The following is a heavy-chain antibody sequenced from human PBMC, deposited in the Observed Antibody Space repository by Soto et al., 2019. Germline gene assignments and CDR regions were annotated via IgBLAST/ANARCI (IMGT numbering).Heavy chain of an antibody. V-gene: IGHV3-49*03. Sequence: PGGSLRLSCTAPGFTFGDYAMSWFRQAPGKGLEWVGFIRSKPYDGTTEYAASAKGRFTISRDDSKSIAYLQMNSLKTEDTAVYYCAKDLFSMVRGASYYSYGMDVWGQGTTVTVSS. D-gene: IGHD3-10*01. CDR1: GFTFGDYA. CDR3: AKDLFSMVRGASYYSYGMDV. CDR2: IRSKPYDGTT. J-gene: IGHJ6*02.